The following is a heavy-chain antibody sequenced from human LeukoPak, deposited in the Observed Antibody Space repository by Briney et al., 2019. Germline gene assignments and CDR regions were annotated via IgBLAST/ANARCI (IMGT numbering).Heavy chain of an antibody. CDR3: AREWEYSYYGMGV. D-gene: IGHD1-26*01. Sequence: ASVKVSCKASGYTFTGYYLHWVRQAPGQGLEWMGWINPNSGGTNYAQKFQVRVTLTRDTSISTAYMDLGSLRSDDTAVYYCAREWEYSYYGMGVWGQGATVTVSP. CDR2: INPNSGGT. J-gene: IGHJ6*01. CDR1: GYTFTGYY. V-gene: IGHV1-2*02.